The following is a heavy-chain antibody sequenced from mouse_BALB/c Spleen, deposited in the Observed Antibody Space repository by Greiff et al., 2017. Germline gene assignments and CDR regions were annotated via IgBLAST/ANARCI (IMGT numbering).Heavy chain of an antibody. D-gene: IGHD2-3*01. Sequence: EVKLVESGPSLVKPSQTLSLTCSVTGDSITSGYWNWIRKFPGNKLEYMGYISYSGSTYYNPSLKSRISITRDTSKNQYYLQLNSVTTEDTATYYCARSNYDGYYPDYWGQGTTLTVSS. CDR1: GDSITSGY. CDR3: ARSNYDGYYPDY. J-gene: IGHJ2*01. CDR2: ISYSGST. V-gene: IGHV3-8*02.